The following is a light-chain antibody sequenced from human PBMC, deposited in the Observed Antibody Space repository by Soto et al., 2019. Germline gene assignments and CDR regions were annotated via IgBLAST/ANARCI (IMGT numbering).Light chain of an antibody. J-gene: IGKJ5*01. CDR3: QQLNSYTIT. Sequence: EIVLTQSPGTLSLSPGQRATLSCRGSQSVSSTYLAWYQQKPGQAPRLLIYGASTRATGIPARFSVSGSGTEFSLTISRLQTEDCATYYCQQLNSYTITFGQGTRLEIK. V-gene: IGKV3-20*01. CDR1: QSVSSTY. CDR2: GAS.